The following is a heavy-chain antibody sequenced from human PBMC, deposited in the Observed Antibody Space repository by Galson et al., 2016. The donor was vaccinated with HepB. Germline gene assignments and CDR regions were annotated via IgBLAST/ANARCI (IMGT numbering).Heavy chain of an antibody. D-gene: IGHD3/OR15-3a*01. J-gene: IGHJ4*02. CDR2: INPSGGST. V-gene: IGHV1-46*01. Sequence: SVKVSCKASGYTFTSYYTHWVRQAPGQGLEWMGIINPSGGSTSYAQKFQGRVTVTRDTSTSTVYMELSSLRSEDTAVYYCARGTGTGGYFAYWGQGTLVTVSS. CDR3: ARGTGTGGYFAY. CDR1: GYTFTSYY.